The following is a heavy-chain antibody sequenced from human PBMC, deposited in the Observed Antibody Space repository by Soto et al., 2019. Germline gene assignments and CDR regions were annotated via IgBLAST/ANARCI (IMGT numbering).Heavy chain of an antibody. CDR2: ISGSGGST. Sequence: LRLSCAASGFTFSSYAMSWVRQAPGKGLEWVSAISGSGGSTYYADSVKGRFTISRDNSKNTLYLQMNSLRAEDTAVYYCASSWLVGVPWHGMDVWGQGTTVTVSS. V-gene: IGHV3-23*01. D-gene: IGHD1-26*01. CDR3: ASSWLVGVPWHGMDV. CDR1: GFTFSSYA. J-gene: IGHJ6*02.